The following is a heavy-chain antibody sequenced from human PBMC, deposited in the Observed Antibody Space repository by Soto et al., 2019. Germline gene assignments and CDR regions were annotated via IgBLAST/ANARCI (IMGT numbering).Heavy chain of an antibody. D-gene: IGHD1-1*01. CDR3: ATWHEREHAYDV. Sequence: GGSLRLSCAAFGLTISGKKYVAWVRQAPGKGLEWVSGLYDVDGSFYADSMRGRFTTSSDSSKTTVYLQMNDLRPDDTAVYYCATWHEREHAYDVWGQGTTGTVSS. CDR1: GLTISGKKY. V-gene: IGHV3-53*01. CDR2: LYDVDGS. J-gene: IGHJ3*01.